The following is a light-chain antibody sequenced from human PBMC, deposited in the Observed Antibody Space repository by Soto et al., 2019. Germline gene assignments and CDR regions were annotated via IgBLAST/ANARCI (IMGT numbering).Light chain of an antibody. CDR1: QSLTRN. Sequence: EIVMTQSPATLSVSPGERVTLSCRASQSLTRNLAWYQQKPGQAPRLLIYGASIRASGVPDRFSGSGSGTDFTLTISRLEPEDFAVYYCQQYGRLPITFGQGTRLEIK. CDR3: QQYGRLPIT. J-gene: IGKJ5*01. V-gene: IGKV3-20*01. CDR2: GAS.